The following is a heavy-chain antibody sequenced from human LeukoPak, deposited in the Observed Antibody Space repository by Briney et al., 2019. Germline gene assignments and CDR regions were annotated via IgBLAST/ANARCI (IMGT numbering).Heavy chain of an antibody. D-gene: IGHD2-8*02. Sequence: PGGSLRLSCAASGFTFNSYSMNWFRQAPGKGLEWVSSIFPSGGEIHYADSVRGRFTISRDNSKSTLSLQMNSLRAEDTAIYYCATYRQVLLPFESWGQGTLVTVSS. CDR3: ATYRQVLLPFES. V-gene: IGHV3-21*04. CDR2: IFPSGGEI. CDR1: GFTFNSYS. J-gene: IGHJ4*02.